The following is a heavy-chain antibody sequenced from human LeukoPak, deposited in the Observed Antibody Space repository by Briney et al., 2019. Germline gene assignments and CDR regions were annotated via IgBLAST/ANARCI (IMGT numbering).Heavy chain of an antibody. CDR2: IRYDGSNK. D-gene: IGHD3-3*01. CDR1: GFTFSSYG. Sequence: GGSLRLSCAASGFTFSSYGMHWVRQAPGKGLEWVAFIRYDGSNKYYADSVKGRFTISRDNSKNTLYLQMNSLRAEDTAVYYCARDQSGVGYYYGMDVWGQGTTVTVSS. CDR3: ARDQSGVGYYYGMDV. V-gene: IGHV3-30*02. J-gene: IGHJ6*02.